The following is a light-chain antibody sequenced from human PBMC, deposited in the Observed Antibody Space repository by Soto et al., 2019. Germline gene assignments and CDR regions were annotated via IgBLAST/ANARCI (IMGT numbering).Light chain of an antibody. V-gene: IGLV2-14*01. Sequence: QSALTQPASVSGSPGQSITISCTGTSSDVGDYNFVSWYQQHPGKAPKLMIFDVTNRPSGVSNRFSGSKSGNTATLTISGLQTEYEAVFYCSSCTRSSPYPLFCSCSKVTVL. CDR1: SSDVGDYNF. CDR2: DVT. J-gene: IGLJ6*01. CDR3: SSCTRSSPYPL.